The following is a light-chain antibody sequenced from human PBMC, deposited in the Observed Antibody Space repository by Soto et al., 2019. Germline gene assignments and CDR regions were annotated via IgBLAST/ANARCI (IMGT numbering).Light chain of an antibody. V-gene: IGLV1-47*01. CDR2: RNN. Sequence: PVLTQPPSASGTHGQRVTISCSGSSSNIGSNYVYWYQQLPGTAPKLLIYRNNQRPSGVPDRFSGSKSGTSASLAISGLRSEDEADYYCAAWDDSLSGPVFGTGTKVTVL. J-gene: IGLJ1*01. CDR1: SSNIGSNY. CDR3: AAWDDSLSGPV.